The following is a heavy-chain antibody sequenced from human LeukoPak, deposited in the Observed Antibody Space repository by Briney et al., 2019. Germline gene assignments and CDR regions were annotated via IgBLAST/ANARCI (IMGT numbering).Heavy chain of an antibody. CDR2: IYYSGST. D-gene: IGHD3-3*01. CDR3: ARLRDDFLMDV. CDR1: GGSIRSSSYY. V-gene: IGHV4-31*03. J-gene: IGHJ6*02. Sequence: SETLSLTCTVSGGSIRSSSYYWGWIRQPPGKGLEWIGYIYYSGSTNYNPSLKSRVTISVDTSKNQFSLKLSSVTAADTAVYYCARLRDDFLMDVWGQGTTVTVSS.